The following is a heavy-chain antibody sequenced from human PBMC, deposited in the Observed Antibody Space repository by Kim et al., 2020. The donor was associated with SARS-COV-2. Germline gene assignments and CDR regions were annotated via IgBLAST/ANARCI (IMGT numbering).Heavy chain of an antibody. V-gene: IGHV4-59*01. D-gene: IGHD5-18*01. J-gene: IGHJ2*01. CDR3: ARGTFGFSYAYLDLNLHF. CDR2: IYYSGST. Sequence: SETLSLTCTVSGCSISSYYWSWIRQPPGKGLEWIGYIYYSGSTNYNPSLKSRVTISVDTSKNQFSLKLSSVTAADTAAYYCARGTFGFSYAYLDLNLHF. CDR1: GCSISSYY.